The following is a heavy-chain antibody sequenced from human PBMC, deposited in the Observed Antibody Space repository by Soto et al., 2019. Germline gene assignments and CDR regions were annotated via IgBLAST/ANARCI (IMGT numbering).Heavy chain of an antibody. CDR1: GYTFTSYD. Sequence: ASVKVSCKASGYTFTSYDINWVRQATGQGLEWMGWMNPNSGNTGYAQKFQGRVTMTTNTSISTAYMELSSLRSEDTAVYYCASTAYDFVSGYSDYYYYGMDVWGQGTTVTVSS. D-gene: IGHD3-3*01. CDR2: MNPNSGNT. CDR3: ASTAYDFVSGYSDYYYYGMDV. V-gene: IGHV1-8*01. J-gene: IGHJ6*02.